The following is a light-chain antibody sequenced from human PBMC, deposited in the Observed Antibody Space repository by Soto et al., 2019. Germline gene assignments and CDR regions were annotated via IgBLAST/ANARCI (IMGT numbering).Light chain of an antibody. J-gene: IGKJ1*01. V-gene: IGKV3-20*01. CDR3: QQYGSSSWT. Sequence: EVVFTQSAGTPSLSPGERATHSCSVSQSVSSSYLAWYQQKPGQAPRLLIYGASSRATGIPDRFSGSGSGTDFTLTISRLQPEDFAVYYCQQYGSSSWTFSQGTKVDIK. CDR1: QSVSSSY. CDR2: GAS.